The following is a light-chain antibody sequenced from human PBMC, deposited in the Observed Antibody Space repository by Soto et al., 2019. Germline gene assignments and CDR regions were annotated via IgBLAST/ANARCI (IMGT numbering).Light chain of an antibody. Sequence: EIVVTQSPATLSSFPGDRVTLPCRASQYINTRLAWYQHRPGQAPRLLIYQTSLRAAGIPARFSASGSGTDFTLTISDVQPEDFALYYCHQRQSWPRTFGQGTKVDIK. CDR3: HQRQSWPRT. J-gene: IGKJ1*01. V-gene: IGKV3-11*01. CDR2: QTS. CDR1: QYINTR.